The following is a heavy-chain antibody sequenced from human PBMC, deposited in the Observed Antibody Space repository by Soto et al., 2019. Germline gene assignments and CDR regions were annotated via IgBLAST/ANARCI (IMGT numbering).Heavy chain of an antibody. J-gene: IGHJ4*02. CDR1: GFSFSSYA. D-gene: IGHD6-13*01. V-gene: IGHV3-23*01. CDR2: ISGSGGTT. CDR3: AKRPGIVTDGTFDC. Sequence: EVHLLDSGGGLVQPGGSLRLSCAASGFSFSSYAMSWARQAPGKGLEWVSSISGSGGTTYYADSVKGRFTISRDNSKNTLFLQMNSLRAEDTAVYYCAKRPGIVTDGTFDCWGQGTLVTVSS.